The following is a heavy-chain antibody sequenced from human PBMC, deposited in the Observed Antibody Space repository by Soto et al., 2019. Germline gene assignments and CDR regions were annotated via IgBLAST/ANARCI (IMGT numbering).Heavy chain of an antibody. V-gene: IGHV3-21*01. J-gene: IGHJ6*02. CDR2: ISTSGGYK. CDR3: AGERSALPGARDAMDV. Sequence: LRLSCAASGFNFNTYSMNWVRQAPGKGLEWVSFISTSGGYKYYADSVRGRFTISRDNAKKSVYLEMNSLTADDTAVYYCAGERSALPGARDAMDVWGQGTTVTVSS. D-gene: IGHD1-26*01. CDR1: GFNFNTYS.